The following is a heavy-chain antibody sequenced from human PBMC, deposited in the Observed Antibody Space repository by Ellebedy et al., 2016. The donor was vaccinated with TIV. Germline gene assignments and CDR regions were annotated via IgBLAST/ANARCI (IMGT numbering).Heavy chain of an antibody. CDR3: ARDRSDAFDI. V-gene: IGHV3-48*01. CDR1: GFTFRNYN. CDR2: ISSSTSPI. J-gene: IGHJ3*02. Sequence: PGGSLRLSCAASGFTFRNYNMNWVRQAPGKGLEWVSYISSSTSPIYYSDSVKGRFTIFRDNAKTSLYLQMNSLRAEDTAVYYCARDRSDAFDIWGQGTMVTVSS.